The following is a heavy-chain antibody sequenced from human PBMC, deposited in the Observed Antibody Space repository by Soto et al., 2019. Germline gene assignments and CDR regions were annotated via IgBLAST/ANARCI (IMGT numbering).Heavy chain of an antibody. D-gene: IGHD2-15*01. J-gene: IGHJ6*03. CDR3: AARGGRDKYMDV. V-gene: IGHV1-58*02. CDR1: GYTFTSYD. Sequence: GASVKVSCKAPGYTFTSYDISWVRQARGQRLEWIGWIVVGSGKTNYAQKFQGRVTISRDMSTSTAYMELNSLRSDDTSVYYCAARGGRDKYMDVWGKGTTVTV. CDR2: IVVGSGKT.